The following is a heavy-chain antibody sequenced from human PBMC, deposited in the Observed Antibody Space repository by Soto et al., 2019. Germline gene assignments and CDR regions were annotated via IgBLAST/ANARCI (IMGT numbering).Heavy chain of an antibody. V-gene: IGHV4-39*01. CDR1: GGSISSSSYY. CDR2: IYYSGST. CDR3: ARHTPAISISDH. D-gene: IGHD2-15*01. Sequence: QLQLQESGPGLVKPSETLSLTCTVSGGSISSSSYYWGWIRQPPGKGLEWIGSIYYSGSTYYNPSLKSRVNISVDTSKHQFSLKLSSVTAADTAVYYCARHTPAISISDHWGQGTLVTVSS. J-gene: IGHJ4*02.